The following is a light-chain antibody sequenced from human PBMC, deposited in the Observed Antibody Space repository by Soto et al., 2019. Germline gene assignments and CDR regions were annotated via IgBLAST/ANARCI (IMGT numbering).Light chain of an antibody. CDR2: AAS. V-gene: IGKV1-39*01. J-gene: IGKJ4*01. CDR3: QQSYSTPRT. CDR1: QSISSY. Sequence: DIHMTQSASSLSASVGDRVTITCRASQSISSYLNWYQQKQGKAPKLLIYAASSLQSGVPSRFSGSGYGTDFNLTISSLQTEDFATYYCQQSYSTPRTFGGGTKVDIK.